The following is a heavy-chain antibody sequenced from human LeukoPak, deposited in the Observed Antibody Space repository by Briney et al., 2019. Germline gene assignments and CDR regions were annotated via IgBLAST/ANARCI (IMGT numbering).Heavy chain of an antibody. CDR3: VSFWSAYYTLPFAY. V-gene: IGHV3-7*01. D-gene: IGHD3-3*01. Sequence: GGSLRLSCAVSGLSLSKFWTNWVRLAPGKGLEWVATIKHDGNQTLHVDSVRGRLTIPRHNPKNSLSPLRNTLRAEHTAVYLYVSFWSAYYTLPFAYWGQGTPVTVSS. J-gene: IGHJ4*02. CDR1: GLSLSKFW. CDR2: IKHDGNQT.